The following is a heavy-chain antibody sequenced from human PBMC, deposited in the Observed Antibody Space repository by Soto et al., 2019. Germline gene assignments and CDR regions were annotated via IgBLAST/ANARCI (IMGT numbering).Heavy chain of an antibody. Sequence: GGSLRLSCAASGFTFTSFTMNWVRQAPGKGLEWVSAISGSGGSTYYADSVKGRFTISRDNSKNTLYLQMNSLRAEDTAVYYCARITLNWNYDDYWGQGTLVTVS. V-gene: IGHV3-23*01. CDR3: ARITLNWNYDDY. CDR1: GFTFTSFT. D-gene: IGHD1-1*01. CDR2: ISGSGGST. J-gene: IGHJ4*02.